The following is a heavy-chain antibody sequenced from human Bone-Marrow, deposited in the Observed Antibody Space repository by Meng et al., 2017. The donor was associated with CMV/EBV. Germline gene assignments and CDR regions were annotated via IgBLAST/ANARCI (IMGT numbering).Heavy chain of an antibody. CDR1: GYTFTGYY. V-gene: IGHV1-2*02. CDR3: ASITSKRWWFDH. D-gene: IGHD3-10*01. J-gene: IGHJ5*02. CDR2: INPNSGGT. Sequence: ASGKVPGKASGYTFTGYYMHWVRQAPGQGLEWMGWINPNSGGTNYAQKFQGRITMTRDTSISTAYMELSSLRSEDTAVYYCASITSKRWWFDHWGQGTLVTFSS.